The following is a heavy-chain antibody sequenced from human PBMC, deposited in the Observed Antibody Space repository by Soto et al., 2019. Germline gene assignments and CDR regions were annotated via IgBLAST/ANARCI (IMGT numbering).Heavy chain of an antibody. CDR1: GYSFTSYW. CDR2: IYPGDSDT. V-gene: IGHV5-51*01. J-gene: IGHJ4*02. D-gene: IGHD3-3*01. Sequence: GESLKISCKGSGYSFTSYWIGWVRQMPGKGLEWMGIIYPGDSDTRYSPSFQGQVTISADKSISTAYLQWSSLKASDTAMYYCARPHYVFWRGYYTGAPYSFDSWGKGPRVTVS. CDR3: ARPHYVFWRGYYTGAPYSFDS.